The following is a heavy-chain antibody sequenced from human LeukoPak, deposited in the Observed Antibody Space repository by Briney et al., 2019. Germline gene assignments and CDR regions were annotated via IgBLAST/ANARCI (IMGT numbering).Heavy chain of an antibody. D-gene: IGHD4-23*01. Sequence: ASVKVSCKASGGTFSSYAISWVRQAPGQGLEWMGGIIPIVGTANYAQKFQGRVTITADKSTSTAYMELSSLRSEDTAVYYCARPRMVTTLAPLGYWGQGALVTVSS. J-gene: IGHJ4*02. CDR3: ARPRMVTTLAPLGY. V-gene: IGHV1-69*06. CDR2: IIPIVGTA. CDR1: GGTFSSYA.